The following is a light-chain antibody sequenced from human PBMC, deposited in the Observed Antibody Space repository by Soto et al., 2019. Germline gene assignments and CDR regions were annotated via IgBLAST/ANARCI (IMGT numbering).Light chain of an antibody. J-gene: IGKJ2*01. V-gene: IGKV3-15*01. CDR3: QQYNHWPPYP. Sequence: EVVLTQSPATLSLSPGEIATLACMASQTVNVNLAWHQQKPGQAPRLLIYGASTRAAGVPARFTGSGSGTEFTLTISSLQSDDFAVYYCQQYNHWPPYPFGQGTKLEIK. CDR2: GAS. CDR1: QTVNVN.